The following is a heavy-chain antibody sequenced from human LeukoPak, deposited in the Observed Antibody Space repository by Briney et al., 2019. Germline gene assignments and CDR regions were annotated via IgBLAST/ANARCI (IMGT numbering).Heavy chain of an antibody. D-gene: IGHD6-19*01. CDR1: GFTFSSYA. J-gene: IGHJ4*02. V-gene: IGHV3-30*04. CDR2: ISYDGSNK. CDR3: AGHSSGWYSFDY. Sequence: GGSLRLSCAASGFTFSSYAMHWVRQAPGKGVEWVAVISYDGSNKYYADSVKGRFTISRDNSKNTLYLQMNSLRAEDTAVYYCAGHSSGWYSFDYWGQGTLVTVSS.